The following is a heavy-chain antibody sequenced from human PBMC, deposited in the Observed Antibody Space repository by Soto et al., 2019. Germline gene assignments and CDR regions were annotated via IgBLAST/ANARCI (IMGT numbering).Heavy chain of an antibody. CDR1: GYTFTGYY. CDR2: INPNSGGT. V-gene: IGHV1-2*04. J-gene: IGHJ6*03. D-gene: IGHD2-15*01. CDR3: GRDGGGYCSGGSCDLRWTGYYYYYMHV. Sequence: QVQLVQSGAEVKKPGASVKVSCKASGYTFTGYYMHWVRQAPGQGLEWMGWINPNSGGTNYAQKCQVCVSMTRHTSTSTAYMELSRLRSAGTAVYYCGRDGGGYCSGGSCDLRWTGYYYYYMHVWGKGTTVTVSS.